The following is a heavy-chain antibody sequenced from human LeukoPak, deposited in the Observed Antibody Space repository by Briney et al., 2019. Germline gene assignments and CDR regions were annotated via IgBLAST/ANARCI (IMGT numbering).Heavy chain of an antibody. CDR2: IYYSGST. J-gene: IGHJ4*02. Sequence: KPSETLSLTCTVSGGSISSSSYYWGWIRQPPGKGLEWIGSIYYSGSTYYNPSLKSRVTISVDTSKNQFSLKLSSVTAADTAVYYCASTINNDYGDYGRFDYWGQGTLVTVSS. CDR1: GGSISSSSYY. CDR3: ASTINNDYGDYGRFDY. D-gene: IGHD4-17*01. V-gene: IGHV4-39*01.